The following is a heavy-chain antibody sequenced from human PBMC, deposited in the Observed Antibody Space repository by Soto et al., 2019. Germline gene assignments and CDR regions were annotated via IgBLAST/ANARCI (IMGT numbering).Heavy chain of an antibody. D-gene: IGHD1-1*01. CDR3: AAGYETGLDAFDI. V-gene: IGHV5-51*01. CDR2: IFPGDSDT. Sequence: DVHLVQSGAEAKKPGESLKISCKGSGYNFANYWIGWVRQMPGKGLEWMGMIFPGDSDTKKSPSLQGQITMSVDKSNSSAYLQWRSLKASDTAMYYRAAGYETGLDAFDIWGQGTMVTVSS. J-gene: IGHJ3*02. CDR1: GYNFANYW.